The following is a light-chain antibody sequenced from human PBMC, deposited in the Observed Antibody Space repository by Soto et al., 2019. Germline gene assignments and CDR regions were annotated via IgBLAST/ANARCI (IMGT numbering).Light chain of an antibody. J-gene: IGKJ4*01. CDR3: QHCGRSPHT. V-gene: IGKV3-20*01. CDR1: QSVSICY. CDR2: VTH. Sequence: EIVLTQSPGTLSLSPGERATLSCRASQSVSICYLARDQRKPGQTPRLPSYVTHRRATGIPDRFSGTGARTDITLTICGLEPQNIALYNTQHCGRSPHTFGGGTKVDIK.